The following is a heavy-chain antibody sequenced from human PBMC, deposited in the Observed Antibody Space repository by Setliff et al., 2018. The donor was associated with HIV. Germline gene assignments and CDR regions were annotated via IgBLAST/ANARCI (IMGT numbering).Heavy chain of an antibody. V-gene: IGHV4-34*01. CDR3: ARGWKDIAAADLYSFHYMDV. Sequence: ETLSLTCAVYGGSFSGYFWAWIRQSPEKGLEWIGEINHSGSTNYNPSLKSRVIISVDTSKNQFSLKLSSVTAADTAVYYCARGWKDIAAADLYSFHYMDVWGKGTTVTVS. CDR1: GGSFSGYF. J-gene: IGHJ6*03. D-gene: IGHD6-13*01. CDR2: INHSGST.